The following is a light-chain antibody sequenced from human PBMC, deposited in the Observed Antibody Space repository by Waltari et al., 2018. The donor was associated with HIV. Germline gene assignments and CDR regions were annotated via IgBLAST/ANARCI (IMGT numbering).Light chain of an antibody. Sequence: QSALTQPASVSGSPGQSITISCTGTSSDVGIYNLFSWYQQYPGKAPKLMIYEVSQRPSGVSNRFSGSKSGNTASLTISGLQAEDEADYYCCSYASSSSYVMFGGGTKLTVL. CDR2: EVS. CDR3: CSYASSSSYVM. V-gene: IGLV2-23*02. J-gene: IGLJ3*02. CDR1: SSDVGIYNL.